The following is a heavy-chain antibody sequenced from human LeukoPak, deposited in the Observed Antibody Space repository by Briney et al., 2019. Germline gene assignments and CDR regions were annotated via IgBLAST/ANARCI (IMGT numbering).Heavy chain of an antibody. J-gene: IGHJ4*02. CDR1: GGSFSGYY. V-gene: IGHV4-39*01. D-gene: IGHD2-15*01. Sequence: PSETLSLACAVYGGSFSGYYWGWIRQPPGKGLEWIGSIYYSGSTYYNPSLKSRVTISVDTSKNQFSLKLSSVTAADTAVYYCARRRRTTIVVGDYYFDYWGQGTLVTVSP. CDR2: IYYSGST. CDR3: ARRRRTTIVVGDYYFDY.